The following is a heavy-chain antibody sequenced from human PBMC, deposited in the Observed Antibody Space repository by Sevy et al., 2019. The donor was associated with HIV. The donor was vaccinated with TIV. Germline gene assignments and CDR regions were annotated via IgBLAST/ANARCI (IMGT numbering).Heavy chain of an antibody. Sequence: ASVNVSCKVSGYTLIELSMHWVRQAPGKGLEWMGGFDPEDGETIYAQKFQGRVTMTEDTSTDTAYMELSSLRSEDTAVYYCATSSSWYWRYFDYWGQGTLVTVSS. CDR2: FDPEDGET. J-gene: IGHJ4*02. CDR1: GYTLIELS. V-gene: IGHV1-24*01. CDR3: ATSSSWYWRYFDY. D-gene: IGHD6-13*01.